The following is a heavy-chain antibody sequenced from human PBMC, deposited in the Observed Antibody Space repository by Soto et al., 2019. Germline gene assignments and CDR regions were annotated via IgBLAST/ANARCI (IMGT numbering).Heavy chain of an antibody. V-gene: IGHV1-2*04. D-gene: IGHD1-26*01. CDR3: ARVANNVGITTLRGLGFDY. CDR2: INPNSGGT. CDR1: GYTFTGYY. J-gene: IGHJ4*02. Sequence: ASVKVSCKASGYTFTGYYIHWVRQAPGQGLEWMGWINPNSGGTFYAQRFQGWVTMTRATCINTAYLELSRLKSDDTAMYYCARVANNVGITTLRGLGFDYWGQGTLVTVSS.